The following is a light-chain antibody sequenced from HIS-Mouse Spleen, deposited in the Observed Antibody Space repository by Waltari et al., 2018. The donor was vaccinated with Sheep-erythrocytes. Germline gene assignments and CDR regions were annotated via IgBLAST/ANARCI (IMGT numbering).Light chain of an antibody. J-gene: IGLJ2*01. CDR3: QAWDSSTDVV. Sequence: SYELTQPPSVSVSPGQTAGITCSGDNLGDKYACWYQQKPGQSPVLVIYQDSKRPSGIPERFSGSNSGNTATLTISGTQAMDEADYYCQAWDSSTDVVFGGGTKLTVL. CDR2: QDS. CDR1: NLGDKY. V-gene: IGLV3-1*01.